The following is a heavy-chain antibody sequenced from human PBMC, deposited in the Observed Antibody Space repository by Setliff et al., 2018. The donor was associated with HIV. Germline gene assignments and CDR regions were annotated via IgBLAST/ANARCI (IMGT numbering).Heavy chain of an antibody. CDR3: ARGYPGIAVAGLSYYYYYYMDV. Sequence: PSETLSLTCTVSGDSISSSDYFWTWIRQRPGKGLEWIGYIYHSGSTYYNPSLKSRLTMSVDTSKNQFSLKLLSVTAADTAVYYCARGYPGIAVAGLSYYYYYYMDVWGKGTTVTVSS. V-gene: IGHV4-31*03. CDR1: GDSISSSDYF. J-gene: IGHJ6*03. CDR2: IYHSGST. D-gene: IGHD6-19*01.